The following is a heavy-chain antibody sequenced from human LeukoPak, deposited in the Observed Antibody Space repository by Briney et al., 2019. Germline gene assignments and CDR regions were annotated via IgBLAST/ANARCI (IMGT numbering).Heavy chain of an antibody. CDR1: GFSFSSSG. V-gene: IGHV3-21*01. J-gene: IGHJ4*02. Sequence: PGGSLRLSCAASGFSFSSSGMHWVRQAPGKGLEWVSSISGSSSDIYYADSVKGRFTISRDNSKNSLYLQMKSLRAEDTALYYCARRGYHDYSGFDYWGQGTLVTVSS. D-gene: IGHD1-26*01. CDR3: ARRGYHDYSGFDY. CDR2: ISGSSSDI.